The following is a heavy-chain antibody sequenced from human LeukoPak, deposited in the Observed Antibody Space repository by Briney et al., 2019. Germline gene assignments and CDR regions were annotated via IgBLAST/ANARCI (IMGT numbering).Heavy chain of an antibody. CDR1: GFTFSSYA. CDR3: AKDHYYDSSGGEID. CDR2: ISGSGGST. D-gene: IGHD3-22*01. V-gene: IGHV3-23*01. J-gene: IGHJ4*02. Sequence: GESLRLSCAASGFTFSSYAMSWVRQAPGKGLEWVSAISGSGGSTYYADSVKGRFTISRDNSKNTLYLQMNSLRAEDTAVYYCAKDHYYDSSGGEIDWGQGTLVTVSS.